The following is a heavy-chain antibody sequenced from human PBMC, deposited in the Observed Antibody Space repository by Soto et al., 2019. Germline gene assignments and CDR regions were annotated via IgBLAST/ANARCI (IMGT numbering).Heavy chain of an antibody. Sequence: QVQLVQSGAEVKKPGSSVKVSCKASGGTFSSYAISWVRQAPGQGLEWMGGIIPIFGTANYAQKLQGRVTITADESTSTAYMELSSLRSEDTAVYYCARTVRYCSGGSCYWFDPWGQGTLVTVSS. CDR2: IIPIFGTA. CDR3: ARTVRYCSGGSCYWFDP. D-gene: IGHD2-15*01. J-gene: IGHJ5*02. CDR1: GGTFSSYA. V-gene: IGHV1-69*01.